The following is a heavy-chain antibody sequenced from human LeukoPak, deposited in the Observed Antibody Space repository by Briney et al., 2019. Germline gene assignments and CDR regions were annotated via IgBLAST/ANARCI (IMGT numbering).Heavy chain of an antibody. CDR3: ASPGITGTKGFDY. CDR2: IIPIFGTA. CDR1: GGTFSSYA. D-gene: IGHD1-7*01. J-gene: IGHJ4*02. V-gene: IGHV1-69*06. Sequence: SVKVSCKASGGTFSSYAISWVRQAPGQGLEWMGRIIPIFGTANYAQKFQGRVTITADKSTSTAYMELSSLRSEDTAVYYCASPGITGTKGFDYWRQGTLVTVSS.